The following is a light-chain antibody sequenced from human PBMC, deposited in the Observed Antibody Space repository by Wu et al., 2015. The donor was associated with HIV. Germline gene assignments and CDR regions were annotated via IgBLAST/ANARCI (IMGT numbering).Light chain of an antibody. CDR2: GAS. V-gene: IGKV3-20*01. CDR3: QTMWT. J-gene: IGKJ1*01. Sequence: EIVLTQSPSTLSLSPGERATLSCRASQSVSSIYLSWYQQKPGQAPRLLIYGASSRATDIPDRFSGSGSGTDFTLTISRLEPEDFAVYYCQTMWTFGQGTKVEIK. CDR1: QSVSSIY.